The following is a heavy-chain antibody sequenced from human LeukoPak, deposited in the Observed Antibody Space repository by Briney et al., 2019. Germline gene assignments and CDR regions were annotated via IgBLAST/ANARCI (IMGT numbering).Heavy chain of an antibody. CDR1: GGSISSSSYC. J-gene: IGHJ5*02. CDR3: ARAKAGWFDP. Sequence: PSETLSLTCTVSGGSISSSSYCWGWIRQPLGKGLEWIANIYYSGSTYYNPSLKSRVTISVDTSKNQFSLKLYSVTAADTAVYYCARAKAGWFDPWGQGTLVTVSS. CDR2: IYYSGST. V-gene: IGHV4-39*07.